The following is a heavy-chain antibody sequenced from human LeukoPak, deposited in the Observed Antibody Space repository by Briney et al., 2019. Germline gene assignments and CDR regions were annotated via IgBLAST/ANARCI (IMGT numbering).Heavy chain of an antibody. CDR1: GYSISSGYY. Sequence: SETLSPTCAVSGYSISSGYYWGWIRQPPGKGLEWIGSIYHSGSTYYNPSLKSRVTISVDTSKNQFSLKLSSVTAADTAVYYCARLRKQLAHFDYWGQGTLVTVSS. D-gene: IGHD6-6*01. J-gene: IGHJ4*02. CDR3: ARLRKQLAHFDY. V-gene: IGHV4-38-2*01. CDR2: IYHSGST.